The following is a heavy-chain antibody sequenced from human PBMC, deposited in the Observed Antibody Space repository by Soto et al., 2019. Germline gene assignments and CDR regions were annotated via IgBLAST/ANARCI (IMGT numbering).Heavy chain of an antibody. Sequence: SDTLSLTCTVSGVSISSGGYYWNWIRQHPGKGLEWIGYIYYIGSTYYNPSLKSRVTISLDTSKNQFSLKLSSVTAADTAVYYCARSVFPWGQGTLVTVSS. CDR3: ARSVFP. V-gene: IGHV4-31*03. CDR1: GVSISSGGYY. J-gene: IGHJ5*02. CDR2: IYYIGST.